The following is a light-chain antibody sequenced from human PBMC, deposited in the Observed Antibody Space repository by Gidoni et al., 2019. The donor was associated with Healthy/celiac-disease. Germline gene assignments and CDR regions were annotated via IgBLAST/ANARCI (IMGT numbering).Light chain of an antibody. J-gene: IGKJ1*01. CDR2: KAS. Sequence: DIQMTQSPTTLSASVGDRVTITCRASQSIRSWLAWYQQKPGKAPKLLIYKASSLESGVPSRFSGSGSGTEFTLTISSLQPDDFATYYCQQYNSYSGTFXQXTKVEIK. CDR1: QSIRSW. V-gene: IGKV1-5*03. CDR3: QQYNSYSGT.